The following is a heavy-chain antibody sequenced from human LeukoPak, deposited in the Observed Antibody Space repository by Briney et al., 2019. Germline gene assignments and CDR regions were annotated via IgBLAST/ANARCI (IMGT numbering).Heavy chain of an antibody. CDR3: ARNTGGSYYFDY. Sequence: GGTLRLSCAASGFTFSSYAMHWVRQAPGKGLEWVAVISYDGSNKYYSDSLKGRFSISRDNSKNTLYLQMNSLRAEDTAVYYCARNTGGSYYFDYWGQGTLVTVSS. J-gene: IGHJ4*02. CDR2: ISYDGSNK. CDR1: GFTFSSYA. V-gene: IGHV3-30-3*01. D-gene: IGHD2-8*02.